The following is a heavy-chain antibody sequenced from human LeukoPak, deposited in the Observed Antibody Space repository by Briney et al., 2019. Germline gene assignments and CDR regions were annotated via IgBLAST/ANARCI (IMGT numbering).Heavy chain of an antibody. D-gene: IGHD1-26*01. J-gene: IGHJ5*02. CDR3: AKDGVLNSGNYGEFDH. V-gene: IGHV3-23*01. CDR1: AFTFSTYG. CDR2: ISGGGTST. Sequence: GGSLRLSRVPSAFTFSTYGMSWVRQAPGKGLEWGSTISGGGTSTYYADSVKGRFAISRDNSKNTLYLQMNSLRAEDTAVYYCAKDGVLNSGNYGEFDHWGQGTLVTVSS.